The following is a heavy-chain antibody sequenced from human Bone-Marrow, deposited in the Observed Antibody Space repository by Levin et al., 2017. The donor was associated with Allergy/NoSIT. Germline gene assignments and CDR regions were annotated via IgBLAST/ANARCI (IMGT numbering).Heavy chain of an antibody. CDR1: GDSVSSNSAA. CDR2: TYYRSKWYN. CDR3: ARGIVASGELVRGKWFDP. J-gene: IGHJ5*02. V-gene: IGHV6-1*01. D-gene: IGHD1-26*01. Sequence: PSETLSLTCAISGDSVSSNSAAWNWIRQSPSRGLEWLGRTYYRSKWYNDYAVSVKSRITINPDTSKNQFSLQLNSVTPEDTAVYYCARGIVASGELVRGKWFDPWGQGTLVTVSS.